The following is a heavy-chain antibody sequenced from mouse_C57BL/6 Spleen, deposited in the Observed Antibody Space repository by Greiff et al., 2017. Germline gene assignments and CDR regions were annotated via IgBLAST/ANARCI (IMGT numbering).Heavy chain of an antibody. D-gene: IGHD2-5*01. J-gene: IGHJ1*03. V-gene: IGHV5-16*01. Sequence: EVKLMESEGGLVQPGSSMKLSCTASGFTFSDYYMAWVRQVPEKGLEWVANINYDGSSTYYLDSLKSRFIISRDNAKNILYLQMSSLKSEDTATYYCARFYSNYGYFDVWGTGTTVTVSS. CDR3: ARFYSNYGYFDV. CDR1: GFTFSDYY. CDR2: INYDGSST.